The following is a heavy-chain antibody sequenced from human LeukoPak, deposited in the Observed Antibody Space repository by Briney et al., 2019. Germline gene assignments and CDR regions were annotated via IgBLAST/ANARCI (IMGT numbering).Heavy chain of an antibody. CDR3: ARTAYCGGDCYPAFDP. J-gene: IGHJ5*02. Sequence: ASVKVSCKASGYTFTGYYMHWVRQAPGQGLEWMGWINPNSGGTNYAQKFQGRVTMTRDTSISTAYMELSRLRSDDTAVYYCARTAYCGGDCYPAFDPWGQGTLVTVSS. CDR1: GYTFTGYY. CDR2: INPNSGGT. D-gene: IGHD2-21*02. V-gene: IGHV1-2*02.